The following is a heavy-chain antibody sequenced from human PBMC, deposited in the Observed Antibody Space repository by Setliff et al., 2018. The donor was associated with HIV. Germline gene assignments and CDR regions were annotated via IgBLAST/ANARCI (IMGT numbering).Heavy chain of an antibody. V-gene: IGHV4-59*01. Sequence: SETLSLTCTVSGGSTSNEYWSWIRQPPGKGLEWIGYIYDSGSPKYNPSLKSRVTISIDTSKSQISLRLTSVTAADTAMYHCARVYYFDSSGYYQRGDVFDIWGQGTMDTVSS. J-gene: IGHJ3*02. CDR1: GGSTSNEY. CDR3: ARVYYFDSSGYYQRGDVFDI. CDR2: IYDSGSP. D-gene: IGHD3-22*01.